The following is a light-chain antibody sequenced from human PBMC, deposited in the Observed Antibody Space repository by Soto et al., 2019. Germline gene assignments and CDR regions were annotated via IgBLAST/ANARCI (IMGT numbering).Light chain of an antibody. Sequence: HSALTQPASVSGSPGQSITISCTGTSSDVGGYNYVSWYQQHPGKAPKLMIYDVSNRPSGVSNRFSGSKSGNTASLTISGLQAEDEADYYCSSYTSSSTVVFGGGTNVTVL. J-gene: IGLJ2*01. V-gene: IGLV2-14*01. CDR3: SSYTSSSTVV. CDR2: DVS. CDR1: SSDVGGYNY.